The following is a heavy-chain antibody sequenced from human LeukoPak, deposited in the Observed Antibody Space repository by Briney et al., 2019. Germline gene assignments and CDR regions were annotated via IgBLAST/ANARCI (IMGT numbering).Heavy chain of an antibody. J-gene: IGHJ3*02. V-gene: IGHV4-39*02. CDR2: IYYSGNT. D-gene: IGHD1-26*01. CDR1: GDSISNSNLY. CDR3: ARDDPSYGMDI. Sequence: SETLSLTCIVSGDSISNSNLYWGWIRQPPGKGLEWIGSIYYSGNTYYNASLKSRVSISVDTSKNQFSLRLTSVTAADTAVYYCARDDPSYGMDIWGQGTMVTVSS.